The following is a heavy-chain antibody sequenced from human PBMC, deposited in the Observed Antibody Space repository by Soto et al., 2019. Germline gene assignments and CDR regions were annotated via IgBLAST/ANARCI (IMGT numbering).Heavy chain of an antibody. CDR3: AKEFYDYIWGSYRFNWFDP. D-gene: IGHD3-16*02. CDR2: ISGSGGST. V-gene: IGHV3-23*01. Sequence: ESGGGLVQPGGSLRLSCAASGFTFSSYAMSWVRQAPGKGLEWVSAISGSGGSTYYADSVKGRFTISRDNSKNTLYLQMNSLRAEDTAVYYCAKEFYDYIWGSYRFNWFDPWGQGTLVTVSS. J-gene: IGHJ5*02. CDR1: GFTFSSYA.